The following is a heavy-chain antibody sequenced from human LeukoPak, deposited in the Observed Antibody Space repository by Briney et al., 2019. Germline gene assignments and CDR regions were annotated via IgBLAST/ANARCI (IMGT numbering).Heavy chain of an antibody. J-gene: IGHJ4*02. CDR2: IVVGSGNT. Sequence: SVKVSCKASGFTFTSSAMQWVRQARGQRLEWIGWIVVGSGNTNYAQKFQEGVTITRDMSTSTAYMELSSLRSEDTAVYYCAALVYDSSGYAVGYWGQGTLVTVSS. D-gene: IGHD3-22*01. CDR1: GFTFTSSA. V-gene: IGHV1-58*02. CDR3: AALVYDSSGYAVGY.